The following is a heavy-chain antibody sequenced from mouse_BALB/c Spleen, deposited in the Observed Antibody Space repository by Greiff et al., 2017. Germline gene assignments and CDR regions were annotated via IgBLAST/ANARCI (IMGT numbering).Heavy chain of an antibody. Sequence: VQLQQPGAELVRPGASVKLSCKASGYTFTSYWINWVKQRPGQGLEWIGNIYPSDSYTNYNQKFKDKATLTVDKSSSTAYMQLSSPTSEDSAVYYCTRYGKGDYAMDDWGQGTSVTVSS. V-gene: IGHV1-69*02. CDR3: TRYGKGDYAMDD. J-gene: IGHJ4*01. CDR1: GYTFTSYW. CDR2: IYPSDSYT. D-gene: IGHD2-1*01.